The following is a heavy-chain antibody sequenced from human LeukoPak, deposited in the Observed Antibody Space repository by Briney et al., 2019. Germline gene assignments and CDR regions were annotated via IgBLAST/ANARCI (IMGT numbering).Heavy chain of an antibody. CDR2: ISPSDGNT. CDR3: AKDSSVPYGITE. D-gene: IGHD4-17*01. J-gene: IGHJ4*02. CDR1: GFTFSKYA. Sequence: PGGSLRLSCAASGFTFSKYAMSWVRQAPGKGLEWVSAISPSDGNTFYADSVKGRFTISRDNSKNTLSLQMNSLRAEDTALYYSAKDSSVPYGITEWGQGTLVTVSS. V-gene: IGHV3-23*01.